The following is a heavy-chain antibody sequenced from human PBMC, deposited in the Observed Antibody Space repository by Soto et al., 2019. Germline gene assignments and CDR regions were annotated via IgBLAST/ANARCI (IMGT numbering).Heavy chain of an antibody. CDR2: IIPMLGIA. CDR3: ARHGNSGPEDTMDV. CDR1: VGTFGIYT. J-gene: IGHJ4*02. D-gene: IGHD3-10*01. V-gene: IGHV1-69*02. Sequence: SVKVSCKSSVGTFGIYTIICVRQAPGQGLEWMGRIIPMLGIANYAQKFQDRVTITADKSLTTAYLQWSSLKASDTAMYYCARHGNSGPEDTMDVWGQGTLVTVSS.